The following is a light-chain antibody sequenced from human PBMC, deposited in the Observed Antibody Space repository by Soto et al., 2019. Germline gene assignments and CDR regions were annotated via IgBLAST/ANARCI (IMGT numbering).Light chain of an antibody. Sequence: EIVMTQSPATLSVSPGERATLSCGASQSVSSDLAWYQQKPGQAPRLLIYGASTRDTGIPAKFSGSGSGTEFTLTISSLQSEDFEVYYCQQYNNRPRTFGQGTKV. J-gene: IGKJ1*01. CDR1: QSVSSD. CDR2: GAS. CDR3: QQYNNRPRT. V-gene: IGKV3-15*01.